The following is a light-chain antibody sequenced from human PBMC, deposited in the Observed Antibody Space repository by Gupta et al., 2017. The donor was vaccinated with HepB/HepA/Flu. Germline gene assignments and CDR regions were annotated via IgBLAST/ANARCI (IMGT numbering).Light chain of an antibody. Sequence: SSELTQHSAVSVALGQTVRITCQGDSLRSYYASWYQQKPGQAPVLVIYGKNNRPSGIPDRFSGSSSGNTASLTITGAQAEDEADYYCNSRDSSGNLYVFGTGTKVTVL. CDR3: NSRDSSGNLYV. V-gene: IGLV3-19*01. CDR1: SLRSYY. J-gene: IGLJ1*01. CDR2: GKN.